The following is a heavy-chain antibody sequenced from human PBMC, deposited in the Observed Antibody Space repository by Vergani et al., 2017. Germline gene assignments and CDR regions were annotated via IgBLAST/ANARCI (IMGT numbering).Heavy chain of an antibody. Sequence: EVQLVESGGGLVQPGGSLRLSCAASGFTFSSYWMSWVRQAPGKGLEWVANIKQDGSEKYYVDSVKGRFTISRDNAKNSLYLQMNSLRAEDTAVYYCARDLVVATILVDTYCGGDCTWGQGTLVTVSS. CDR3: ARDLVVATILVDTYCGGDCT. D-gene: IGHD2-21*01. CDR2: IKQDGSEK. CDR1: GFTFSSYW. J-gene: IGHJ5*02. V-gene: IGHV3-7*01.